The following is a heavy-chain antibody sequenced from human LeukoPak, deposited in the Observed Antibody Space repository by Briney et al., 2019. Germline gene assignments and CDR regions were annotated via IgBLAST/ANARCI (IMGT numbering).Heavy chain of an antibody. CDR2: VGTAGDT. CDR3: ARGLGYCSGGNCYRSAHLGY. D-gene: IGHD2-15*01. V-gene: IGHV3-13*01. J-gene: IGHJ4*02. CDR1: GFTFSTYD. Sequence: GGSLRLSCAASGFTFSTYDMHWVRQGAGKGLEWVSAVGTAGDTYYSGSVKGRFTISRENAKNSLFLQMNSLRAGDTAVYYCARGLGYCSGGNCYRSAHLGYWGQGTLVTVSS.